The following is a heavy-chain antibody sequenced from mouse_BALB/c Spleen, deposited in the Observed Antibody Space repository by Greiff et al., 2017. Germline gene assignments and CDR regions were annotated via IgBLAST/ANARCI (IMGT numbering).Heavy chain of an antibody. CDR3: ARQYGSSWEYYFDY. CDR1: GFTFSSYY. Sequence: EVKLMESGGGLVKLGGSLKLSCAASGFTFSSYYMSWVRQTPEKRLELVAAINSNGGSTYYPDTVKGRFTISRDNAKNTLYLQMSSLKSEDTALYYCARQYGSSWEYYFDYWGQGTTLTVSS. CDR2: INSNGGST. V-gene: IGHV5-6-2*01. D-gene: IGHD1-1*01. J-gene: IGHJ2*01.